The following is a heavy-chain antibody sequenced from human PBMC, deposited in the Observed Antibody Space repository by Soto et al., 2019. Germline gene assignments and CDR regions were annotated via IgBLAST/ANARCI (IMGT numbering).Heavy chain of an antibody. CDR1: GFTFSSYA. CDR3: ARLDGHEAFDI. J-gene: IGHJ3*02. CDR2: ISYDGTNK. V-gene: IGHV3-30-3*01. Sequence: QVQLVESGGGVVQPGRSLRLSCAASGFTFSSYAMHWVRQAPGKGLEWVAVISYDGTNKYYADSVKGRFTISRDNSKNTLYLQMNSLRAEDTAVYYCARLDGHEAFDIWGQGTMVTVSS.